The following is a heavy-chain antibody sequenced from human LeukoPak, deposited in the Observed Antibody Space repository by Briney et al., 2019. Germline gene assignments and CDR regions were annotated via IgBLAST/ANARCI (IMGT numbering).Heavy chain of an antibody. CDR3: AKAPQSRGLGTFDY. Sequence: GGSLRLSCAASGFTFSSYAVNWVRQAPGKGLEWVSLITASGGSTYYADSVKGRFTISRDNSKNTLYLQMNSLRAEDTAVYYCAKAPQSRGLGTFDYWGQGTLVTVSS. D-gene: IGHD3/OR15-3a*01. CDR2: ITASGGST. CDR1: GFTFSSYA. V-gene: IGHV3-23*01. J-gene: IGHJ4*02.